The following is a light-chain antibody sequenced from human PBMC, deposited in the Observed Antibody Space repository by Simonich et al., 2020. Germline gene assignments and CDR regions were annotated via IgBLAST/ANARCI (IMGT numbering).Light chain of an antibody. CDR1: SSNVGGYNY. CDR2: DVS. V-gene: IGLV2-14*01. J-gene: IGLJ3*02. Sequence: QSALTQPASVSGSPGQSITISCTGTSSNVGGYNYVSWYQLHPGKAPKLMIYDVSKQPSGVSNRFSGSKSGNTASLTISGLQAEDEADYYCSSYTSSSTLVFGGGTKLTVL. CDR3: SSYTSSSTLV.